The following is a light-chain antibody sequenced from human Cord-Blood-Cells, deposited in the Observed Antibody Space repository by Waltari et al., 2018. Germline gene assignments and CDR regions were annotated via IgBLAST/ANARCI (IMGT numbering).Light chain of an antibody. Sequence: DIVLTQSPGTLSLSPGARATLSCRASQSVSSSYLAWYQQKPGQAPRLLIYGASSRATGIPDRFSGSGSGTDFTLTISSLEPEDFAVYYCQQYGSSPYTFGQGTKLEIK. J-gene: IGKJ2*01. CDR1: QSVSSSY. CDR3: QQYGSSPYT. CDR2: GAS. V-gene: IGKV3-20*01.